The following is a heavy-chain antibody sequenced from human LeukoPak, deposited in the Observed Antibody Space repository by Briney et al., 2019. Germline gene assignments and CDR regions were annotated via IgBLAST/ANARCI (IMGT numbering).Heavy chain of an antibody. CDR2: VYYTGTT. J-gene: IGHJ6*03. CDR1: GGSISSTFYC. V-gene: IGHV4-39*01. Sequence: SETLSLTCTVSGGSISSTFYCWTWIRLPPGEGLEWIGSVYYTGTTYYNPSLKSRVAISINTSKSQFSMSLSSVTAANTAVYYCARRDCSYFYMDVWGKGTTVTVSS. CDR3: ARRDCSYFYMDV.